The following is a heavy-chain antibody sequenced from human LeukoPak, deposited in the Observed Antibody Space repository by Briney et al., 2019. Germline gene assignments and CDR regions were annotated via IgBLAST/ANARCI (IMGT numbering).Heavy chain of an antibody. V-gene: IGHV4-31*03. CDR3: ARDRLAVAGTGFDY. CDR2: IYYSGST. Sequence: SETLSLTCTVSGVSISSGDYDWSWIRQPPGKGLEWIGYIYYSGSTYYNPSLKSRVTISVDTTKNQFSLKLSSVTAADTAVYYCARDRLAVAGTGFDYWGQGTLVTVSS. CDR1: GVSISSGDYD. D-gene: IGHD6-19*01. J-gene: IGHJ4*02.